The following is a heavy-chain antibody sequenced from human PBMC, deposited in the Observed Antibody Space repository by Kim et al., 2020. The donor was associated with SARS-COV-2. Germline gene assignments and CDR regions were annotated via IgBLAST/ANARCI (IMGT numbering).Heavy chain of an antibody. CDR2: IWYDGSNK. CDR3: ATLAYCGGNCYSDLGETEGVGGH. D-gene: IGHD2-21*02. V-gene: IGHV3-33*01. CDR1: GFTFSSYG. J-gene: IGHJ4*02. Sequence: GGSLRLSCAASGFTFSSYGMHWVRQAPGKGLEWVAVIWYDGSNKYYADSVKGRFTISRDNSKNTLYLQMNSLRAEDTAVYYCATLAYCGGNCYSDLGETEGVGGHWGQGTLGTVSS.